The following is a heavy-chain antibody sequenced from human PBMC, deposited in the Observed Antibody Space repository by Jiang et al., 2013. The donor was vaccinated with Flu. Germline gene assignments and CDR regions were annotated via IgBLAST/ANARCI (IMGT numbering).Heavy chain of an antibody. CDR2: INAGNGNT. V-gene: IGHV1-3*01. CDR3: ARDTELEYYGMDV. Sequence: GYTSLAMHALGAPGPGQRLEWMGWINAGNGNTKYSQKFQGRVTITRDTSASTAYMELSSLRSEDTAVYYCARDTELEYYGMDVWGQGTTVTVSS. J-gene: IGHJ6*02. D-gene: IGHD3-3*01. CDR1: GYTSLAM.